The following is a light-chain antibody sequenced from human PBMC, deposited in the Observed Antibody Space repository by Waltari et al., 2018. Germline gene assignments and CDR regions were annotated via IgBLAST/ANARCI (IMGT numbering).Light chain of an antibody. CDR2: EVT. J-gene: IGLJ2*01. V-gene: IGLV2-14*01. CDR1: SSDIGGYNY. CDR3: SSYSYSSGTLVI. Sequence: QSALTQPASVSGSPGQSITISCTGTSSDIGGYNYVSWYHQHPGKAPELILFEVTNRPSGVSRCFSVSKSANTASLTISALQADDEADYYCSSYSYSSGTLVIFGGGTRLTVL.